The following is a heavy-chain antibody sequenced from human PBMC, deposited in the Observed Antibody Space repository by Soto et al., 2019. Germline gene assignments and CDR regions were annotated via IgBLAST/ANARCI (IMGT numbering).Heavy chain of an antibody. V-gene: IGHV1-18*04. D-gene: IGHD6-13*01. J-gene: IGHJ4*02. CDR3: AREESSSFDY. CDR1: GYTFTGYY. Sequence: ASVKVSCKASGYTFTGYYMHWVRQAPGQGLEWMGWISAYNGNTNYAQKLQGRVTMTTDTSTSTAYMELRSLRSDDTAVYYCAREESSSFDYWGQGTLVTVSS. CDR2: ISAYNGNT.